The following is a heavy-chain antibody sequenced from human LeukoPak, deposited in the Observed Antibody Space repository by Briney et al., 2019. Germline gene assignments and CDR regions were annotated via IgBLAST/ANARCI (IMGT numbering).Heavy chain of an antibody. Sequence: SVKVSCKASGFTFTSSAVQWVRQARGQRLEWVGWIVVGSGNTNYAQKFQERVTITRDMSTSTAYMELSSLRSEDTAVYYCAAPRGYYGSGSNYYYYMDVWGKGTTVTVSS. J-gene: IGHJ6*03. CDR1: GFTFTSSA. CDR3: AAPRGYYGSGSNYYYYMDV. D-gene: IGHD3-10*01. CDR2: IVVGSGNT. V-gene: IGHV1-58*01.